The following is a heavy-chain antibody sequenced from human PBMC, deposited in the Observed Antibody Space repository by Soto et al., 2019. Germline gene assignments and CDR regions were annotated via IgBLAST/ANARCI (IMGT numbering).Heavy chain of an antibody. V-gene: IGHV3-30*18. Sequence: QVQLVESGGGVVQPGRSLRLSCAASGFTFSSYGMHWVRQAPGKGLEWVAVISYDGSNKYYADSVKGRSTISRDNSKNTLYLQMNSLRAEDTAVYYCAKDKGTWELLLYYFDYWGQGTLVTVSS. CDR2: ISYDGSNK. CDR3: AKDKGTWELLLYYFDY. J-gene: IGHJ4*02. CDR1: GFTFSSYG. D-gene: IGHD1-26*01.